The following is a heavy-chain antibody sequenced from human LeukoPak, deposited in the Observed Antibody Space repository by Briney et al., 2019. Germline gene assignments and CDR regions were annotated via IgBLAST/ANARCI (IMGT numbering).Heavy chain of an antibody. CDR2: ISWSSGTI. CDR3: AKDIMSQWLAHAIDF. V-gene: IGHV3-9*01. J-gene: IGHJ4*02. D-gene: IGHD6-19*01. Sequence: PGGSLRLSCAASGFTFDDYAMHWVRQAPGKGLEWVSGISWSSGTIGYADSVKGRFTISRDNAKNSLFLQMNSLRAEDTALYYCAKDIMSQWLAHAIDFWGQGTLVTVSS. CDR1: GFTFDDYA.